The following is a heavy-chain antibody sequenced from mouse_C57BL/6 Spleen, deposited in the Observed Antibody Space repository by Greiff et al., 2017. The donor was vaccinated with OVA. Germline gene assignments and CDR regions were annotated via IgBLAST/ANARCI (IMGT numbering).Heavy chain of an antibody. CDR2: ISDGGSYT. J-gene: IGHJ4*01. CDR1: GFTFSSYA. CDR3: ARDRRVSTTGAMGD. D-gene: IGHD1-1*01. V-gene: IGHV5-4*01. Sequence: EVQGVESGGGLVKPGGSLKLSCAASGFTFSSYAMSWVRQTPEKRLEWVATISDGGSYTYYPDNVTGRCTISRDNAKNNLYLQMSHLKSEDTAMYYCARDRRVSTTGAMGDWGQGTSVTVAS.